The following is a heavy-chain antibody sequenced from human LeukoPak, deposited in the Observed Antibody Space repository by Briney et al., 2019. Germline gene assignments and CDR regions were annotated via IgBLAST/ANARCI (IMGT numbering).Heavy chain of an antibody. Sequence: ASVKVSCKVSGYTLTELSMHWVRQAPGKGLEWMGWISPYNGNTNSAQRFQGRVTMTTDTSTSAAYMELASLRPDDTAVYYCARDNTWYFDLWGRGTLVTVSS. J-gene: IGHJ2*01. V-gene: IGHV1-18*01. CDR1: GYTLTELS. D-gene: IGHD2/OR15-2a*01. CDR2: ISPYNGNT. CDR3: ARDNTWYFDL.